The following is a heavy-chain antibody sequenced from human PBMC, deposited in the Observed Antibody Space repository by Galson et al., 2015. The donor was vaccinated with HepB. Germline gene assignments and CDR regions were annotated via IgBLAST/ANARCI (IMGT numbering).Heavy chain of an antibody. V-gene: IGHV1-8*01. CDR2: MNPNSGNT. D-gene: IGHD3-3*01. CDR3: ARGGYYDFWSGYYTYFSIPHYYTDV. CDR1: GYTFTSYD. Sequence: SVKVSCKASGYTFTSYDINWVRQATGQGLEWMGWMNPNSGNTGYAQKFQGRVTMTRNTSISTAYMELSSLRSEDTAVYYCARGGYYDFWSGYYTYFSIPHYYTDVWGKGTTVTVSS. J-gene: IGHJ6*03.